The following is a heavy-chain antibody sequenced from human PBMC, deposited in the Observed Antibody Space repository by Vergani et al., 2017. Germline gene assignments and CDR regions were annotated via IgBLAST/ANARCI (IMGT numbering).Heavy chain of an antibody. J-gene: IGHJ6*03. D-gene: IGHD2-8*01. CDR3: ARDTNDRSDALYFGRAGAYYYYYMDV. Sequence: QVQLQESGPGLVKPSETLSLTCTVSGGSISSYYWSWIRQPAGKGLEWIGRIYTSGSTNYNPSLKSRVTLSVDTSKNQFSLKLSSVTAADTAVYYCARDTNDRSDALYFGRAGAYYYYYMDVWGKGTTVTVSS. CDR1: GGSISSYY. CDR2: IYTSGST. V-gene: IGHV4-4*07.